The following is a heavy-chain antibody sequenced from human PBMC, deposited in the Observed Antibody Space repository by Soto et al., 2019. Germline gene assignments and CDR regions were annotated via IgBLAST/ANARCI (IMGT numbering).Heavy chain of an antibody. CDR3: AKTLNRYCSGGSCSFGY. Sequence: AGGSLRLSCAASGFTFSSYSMNWVRQAPGKGLEWVSSISSSSSYIYYADSVKGRFTISRDNAKNSLYLQMNSLRAEDTAVYYCAKTLNRYCSGGSCSFGYWGQGTLVTVSS. CDR1: GFTFSSYS. V-gene: IGHV3-21*01. J-gene: IGHJ4*02. D-gene: IGHD2-15*01. CDR2: ISSSSSYI.